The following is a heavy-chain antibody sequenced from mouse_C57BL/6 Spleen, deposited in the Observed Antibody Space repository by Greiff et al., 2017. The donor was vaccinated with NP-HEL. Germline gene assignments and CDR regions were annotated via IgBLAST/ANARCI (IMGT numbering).Heavy chain of an antibody. Sequence: VQLQQPGAELVRPGSSVKLSCKASGYTFTSYWMDWVKQRPGQGLEWIGNIYPSDCETYYNQKFKDKATLTVDKSSSTAYMQLSSLTSEDSAVYYCARPPHYYGSSPHWYFDVWGTGTTVTVSS. CDR2: IYPSDCET. D-gene: IGHD1-1*01. V-gene: IGHV1-61*01. J-gene: IGHJ1*03. CDR3: ARPPHYYGSSPHWYFDV. CDR1: GYTFTSYW.